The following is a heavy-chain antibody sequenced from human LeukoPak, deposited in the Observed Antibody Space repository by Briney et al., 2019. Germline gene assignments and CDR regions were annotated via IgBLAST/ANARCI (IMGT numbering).Heavy chain of an antibody. CDR3: ARDFEGANDY. CDR2: ISSSSSYI. V-gene: IGHV3-21*01. Sequence: GGSLRLSCAASGFTFSSYSMNWVRQAPGKGLEWVSSISSSSSYIYYADSVKGRFTISRDNAKNSLYLQMNSPRAEDTAVYYCARDFEGANDYWGQGTLVTVSS. D-gene: IGHD1-26*01. J-gene: IGHJ4*02. CDR1: GFTFSSYS.